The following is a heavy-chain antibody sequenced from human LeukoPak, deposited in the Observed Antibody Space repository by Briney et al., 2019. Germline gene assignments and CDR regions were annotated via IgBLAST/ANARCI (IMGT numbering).Heavy chain of an antibody. CDR2: IRYDGSNK. J-gene: IGHJ4*02. Sequence: PGGSLRLSCAASGFTFSSYGMHWVRQAPGKGLEWVAFIRYDGSNKYYADSVKGRFTISRDNSKNTLYLQMDSLRAEDTAVYYCARGGYDSSGYYGQLDYWGQGTLVTVSS. CDR3: ARGGYDSSGYYGQLDY. V-gene: IGHV3-30*02. CDR1: GFTFSSYG. D-gene: IGHD3-22*01.